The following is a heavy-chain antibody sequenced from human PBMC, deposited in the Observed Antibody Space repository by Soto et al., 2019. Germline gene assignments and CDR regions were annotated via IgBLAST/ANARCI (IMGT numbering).Heavy chain of an antibody. D-gene: IGHD4-4*01. CDR1: GYTFTSYD. V-gene: IGHV1-8*01. Sequence: ASVKVSCKASGYTFTSYDINWVRQATGPGLEWMGWMNRNSGNTGYAQKFQGRVTMARNTSISTAYMELSSLRSEDTAVYYCASSNLYSIYRYYYYGMDVWGQGTTVTVSS. CDR3: ASSNLYSIYRYYYYGMDV. J-gene: IGHJ6*02. CDR2: MNRNSGNT.